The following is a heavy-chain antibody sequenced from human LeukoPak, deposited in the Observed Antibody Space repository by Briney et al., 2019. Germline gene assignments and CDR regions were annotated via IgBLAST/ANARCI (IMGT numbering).Heavy chain of an antibody. Sequence: ASVKVSCKASGYTFTSYYMHLVRHAPGQGLEWMGIINPSGGSTSYAQKFQGRVTMTRDKSTSTVYMELSSLRSEDTAVYCCARAQRGSYYPNWGQGTLVTVSS. CDR1: GYTFTSYY. CDR2: INPSGGST. V-gene: IGHV1-46*01. D-gene: IGHD1-26*01. J-gene: IGHJ4*02. CDR3: ARAQRGSYYPN.